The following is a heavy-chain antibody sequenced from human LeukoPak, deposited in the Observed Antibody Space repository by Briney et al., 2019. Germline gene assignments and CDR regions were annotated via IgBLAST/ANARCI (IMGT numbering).Heavy chain of an antibody. CDR2: ISSSGSTI. J-gene: IGHJ4*02. Sequence: GGSLRLSCAASGFTFSDYYMSWIRQAPGKGLEWVSYISSSGSTIYYADSVKGRFTISRDNAKNSLYLQMNSLRAEDTAVYYCARVARRYYDSSGYIHFDYWGQGTLVTVSS. V-gene: IGHV3-11*01. CDR1: GFTFSDYY. CDR3: ARVARRYYDSSGYIHFDY. D-gene: IGHD3-22*01.